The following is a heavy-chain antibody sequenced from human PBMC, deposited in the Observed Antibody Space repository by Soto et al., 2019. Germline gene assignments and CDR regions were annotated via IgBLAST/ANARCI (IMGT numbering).Heavy chain of an antibody. J-gene: IGHJ6*02. Sequence: PGGSLRLSCAASGFTFSSYGMHWVRQAPGKGLEWVAVISYDGSNKYYADSVKGRFTISRDNSKNTLYLQMNSLRAEDTAVYYCAKSVLEMPYYYYGMDVWGQGTTVTVS. CDR2: ISYDGSNK. CDR1: GFTFSSYG. CDR3: AKSVLEMPYYYYGMDV. V-gene: IGHV3-30*18. D-gene: IGHD2-15*01.